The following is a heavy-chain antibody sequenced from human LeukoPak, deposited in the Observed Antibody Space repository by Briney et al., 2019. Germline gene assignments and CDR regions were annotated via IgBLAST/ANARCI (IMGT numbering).Heavy chain of an antibody. CDR1: GFTFTSYW. Sequence: GGSLRLSCAASGFTFTSYWMTWVRQAPGKGLQWVANTKHDGSERYYVDSVKGRFTISRDNVKNSLFLQMDSLRAEDTAVYYCARGGLYGDYYFDYWGQGTQVTV. V-gene: IGHV3-7*04. D-gene: IGHD2-21*02. CDR2: TKHDGSER. CDR3: ARGGLYGDYYFDY. J-gene: IGHJ4*02.